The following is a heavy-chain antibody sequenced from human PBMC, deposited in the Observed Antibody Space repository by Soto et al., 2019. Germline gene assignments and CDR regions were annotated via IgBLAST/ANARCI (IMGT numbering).Heavy chain of an antibody. D-gene: IGHD1-7*01. CDR2: ISANGQGI. J-gene: IGHJ4*02. CDR3: AKDRNYPRDYFHY. V-gene: IGHV3-23*04. CDR1: GFTFSSYA. Sequence: VQLVESGGGVVQPGRSLRLSCAASGFTFSSYALSWVRQAPGKGLEWVSAISANGQGIYYADSVRGRFTISRDNSKNTIFLHMDSLRAEDTAVYYCAKDRNYPRDYFHYWGQGTLVTVSS.